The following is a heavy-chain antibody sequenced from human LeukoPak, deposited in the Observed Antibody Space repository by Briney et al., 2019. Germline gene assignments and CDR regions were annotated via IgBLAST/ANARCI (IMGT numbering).Heavy chain of an antibody. V-gene: IGHV3-30-3*01. CDR3: ASGPFNDFWSGHHGFDP. CDR1: GFTFSSYA. CDR2: ISYDGSNK. J-gene: IGHJ5*02. D-gene: IGHD3-3*01. Sequence: GGSPRLSCAASGFTFSSYAMHWVRQAPGKGLEWVAVISYDGSNKYYADSVKGRFTISRDNSKNTLYLQMNSLRAEDTAVYYCASGPFNDFWSGHHGFDPWGQGTLVTVSS.